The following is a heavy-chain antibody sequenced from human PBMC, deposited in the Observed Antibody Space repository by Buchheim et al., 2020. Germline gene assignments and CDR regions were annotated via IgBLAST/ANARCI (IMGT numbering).Heavy chain of an antibody. V-gene: IGHV4-4*02. D-gene: IGHD4-17*01. CDR2: VYPSGST. Sequence: QVQLQESGPGLVKPSGTLSLTCAVSGGSISSSNWWNWVRQPPGKGLEWIGEVYPSGSTNYNPSLQSRVTISLAKSKNQFSLKVNSLTAADTAVYYCARGETTKWYFDLWGRGTL. CDR3: ARGETTKWYFDL. J-gene: IGHJ2*01. CDR1: GGSISSSNW.